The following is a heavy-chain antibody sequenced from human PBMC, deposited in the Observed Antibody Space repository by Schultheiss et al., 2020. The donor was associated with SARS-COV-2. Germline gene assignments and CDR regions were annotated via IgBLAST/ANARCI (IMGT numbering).Heavy chain of an antibody. Sequence: GGSLRLSCAASGFTFSSYAMHWVRQAPGKGLEWVAVISYDGSNKYYADSVKGRFTISRDNSKNTLYLQMNSLRAEDTAVYYCARALRYYYMDVWGKGTTVTVS. J-gene: IGHJ6*03. CDR3: ARALRYYYMDV. D-gene: IGHD4/OR15-4a*01. CDR1: GFTFSSYA. V-gene: IGHV3-30*04. CDR2: ISYDGSNK.